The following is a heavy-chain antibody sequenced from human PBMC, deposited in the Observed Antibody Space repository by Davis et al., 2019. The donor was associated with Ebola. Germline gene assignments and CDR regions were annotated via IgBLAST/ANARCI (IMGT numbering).Heavy chain of an antibody. V-gene: IGHV1-3*01. CDR1: GYTFTSYA. CDR2: INAGNGNT. Sequence: AASVKVSCKASGYTFTSYAMHWVRQAPGQRLEWMGWINAGNGNTKYSQKFQGRVTITRDTSASTAYMELSSLRSEDTAVYYCARGLIVVVPAANLYNWFDPWGQGTLVTVSS. J-gene: IGHJ5*02. CDR3: ARGLIVVVPAANLYNWFDP. D-gene: IGHD2-2*01.